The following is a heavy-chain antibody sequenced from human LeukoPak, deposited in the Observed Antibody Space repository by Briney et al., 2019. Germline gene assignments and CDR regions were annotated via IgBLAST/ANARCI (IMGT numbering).Heavy chain of an antibody. D-gene: IGHD4-17*01. CDR1: GGSISSYY. CDR3: ARVGDYGDANWFET. Sequence: PSETLSLTCTVSGGSISSYYWSWLRQPPGKGLAWIGYIYYSWSTNYNPSLQSRVTISVDTPQNQYSLKLSCVTAADTAVYYWARVGDYGDANWFETWGHGTLVTVSS. J-gene: IGHJ5*01. V-gene: IGHV4-59*01. CDR2: IYYSWST.